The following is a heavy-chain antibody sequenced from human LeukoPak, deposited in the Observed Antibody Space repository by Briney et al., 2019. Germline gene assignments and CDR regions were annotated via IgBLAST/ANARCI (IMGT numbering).Heavy chain of an antibody. J-gene: IGHJ4*02. CDR3: ARRITTSGLYYFDL. D-gene: IGHD6-13*01. Sequence: GGSLRLSCAASGFTFSSYGMHWVRQAPGKGLEWVAFIRYDGSNKYYADSVKGRFTISRDNSKNMLYLQMNSLRAEDTAVYYCARRITTSGLYYFDLWGQGTLVTVSS. CDR1: GFTFSSYG. V-gene: IGHV3-30*02. CDR2: IRYDGSNK.